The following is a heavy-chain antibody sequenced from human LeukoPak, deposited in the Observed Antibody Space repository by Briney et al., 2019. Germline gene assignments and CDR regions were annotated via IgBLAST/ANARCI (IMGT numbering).Heavy chain of an antibody. D-gene: IGHD6-6*01. J-gene: IGHJ3*02. Sequence: GASVKVSCKASGYTFTGYYMHWVRQAPGQGLEWKGWINPNSGGTNYAQKFQGRVTMTRDTSISTAYMELSRLRSDDTAVYYCARELALAARDAFDIWGQGTVVTVSS. CDR1: GYTFTGYY. V-gene: IGHV1-2*02. CDR2: INPNSGGT. CDR3: ARELALAARDAFDI.